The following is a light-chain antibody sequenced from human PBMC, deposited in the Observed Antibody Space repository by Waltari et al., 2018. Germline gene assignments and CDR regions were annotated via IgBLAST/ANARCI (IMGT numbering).Light chain of an antibody. J-gene: IGLJ2*01. CDR3: CSYAGSYTLV. Sequence: QSALTQPASMSGSPGQSITISCTGTSRDIGTYDLFSWYQQHPGKAPKLLIYDVSKRPSGVPDRFSGSKSGNTASLTISGLQAEDEADYYCCSYAGSYTLVFGGGTKLTVL. CDR1: SRDIGTYDL. V-gene: IGLV2-11*01. CDR2: DVS.